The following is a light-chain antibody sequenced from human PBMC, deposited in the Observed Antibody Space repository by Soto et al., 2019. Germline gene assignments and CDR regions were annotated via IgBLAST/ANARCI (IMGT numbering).Light chain of an antibody. CDR1: NIGSNS. CDR2: YDS. V-gene: IGLV3-21*01. J-gene: IGLJ2*01. Sequence: SYELTQPPSVSVAPGKTARITCGGNNIGSNSVHWYQQKPGQAPVLVIYYDSDRPSGIPERFSGSNSGNTATLTISRVEAGDEADYYCQVRVFGGGTKLTVL. CDR3: QVRV.